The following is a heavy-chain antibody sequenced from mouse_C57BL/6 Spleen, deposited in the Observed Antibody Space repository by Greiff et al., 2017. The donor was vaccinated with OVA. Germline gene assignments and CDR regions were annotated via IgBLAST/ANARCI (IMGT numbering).Heavy chain of an antibody. CDR2: INPSTGGT. V-gene: IGHV1-42*01. Sequence: DVQLQESGPELVKPGASVKISCKASGYSFTGYYMNWVKQSPEKSLEWIGEINPSTGGTTYNQKFKAKATLTVDKSSSTAYMQLKSLTSEDSAVYYCASYDGAWFAYWGQGTLVTVSA. CDR3: ASYDGAWFAY. J-gene: IGHJ3*01. CDR1: GYSFTGYY. D-gene: IGHD2-3*01.